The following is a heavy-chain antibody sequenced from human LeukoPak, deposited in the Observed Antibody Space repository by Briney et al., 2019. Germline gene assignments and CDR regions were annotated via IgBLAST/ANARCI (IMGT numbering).Heavy chain of an antibody. Sequence: KTSETLSLTCTVSGGSVSSGSYYWGWIRQPPGKGLEWIGYIYSSGSTNYNPSLKSRVTISVDTSKNQFSLKLSSVTAADTAVYYCARGFQGIDYYFDYWGQGTLVTVSS. D-gene: IGHD3-10*01. V-gene: IGHV4-61*01. J-gene: IGHJ4*02. CDR1: GGSVSSGSYY. CDR2: IYSSGST. CDR3: ARGFQGIDYYFDY.